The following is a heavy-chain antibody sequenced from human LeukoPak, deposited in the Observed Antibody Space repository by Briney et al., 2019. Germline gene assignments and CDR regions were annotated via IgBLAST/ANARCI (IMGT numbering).Heavy chain of an antibody. CDR1: GGSVSSGSYY. D-gene: IGHD3-9*01. V-gene: IGHV4-61*01. J-gene: IGHJ4*03. Sequence: PSETLSLTCTVSGGSVSSGSYYWSWIRQPPGKGLEWIGYIYYSGSTNYNPSLKSRVTISVDTSRNQFSLKLSSVTAADTAVYYCARAHDILTGYYFFDYWGHGTLVTVSS. CDR3: ARAHDILTGYYFFDY. CDR2: IYYSGST.